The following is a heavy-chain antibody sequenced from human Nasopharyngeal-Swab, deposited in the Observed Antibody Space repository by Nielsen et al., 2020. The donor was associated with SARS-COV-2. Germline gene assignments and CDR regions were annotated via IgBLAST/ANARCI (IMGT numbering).Heavy chain of an antibody. D-gene: IGHD5-24*01. J-gene: IGHJ6*03. CDR3: ARVQAIVEMATIWDYYYYYMDV. Sequence: ASVKVSCKASGYTFTGYGISWVRQAPGQGLGWMGWISAYNGNTNYAQKLQGRVTMTTDTSTSTAYMELRSLRSDDTAVYYCARVQAIVEMATIWDYYYYYMDVWGKGTTVTVSS. V-gene: IGHV1-18*01. CDR1: GYTFTGYG. CDR2: ISAYNGNT.